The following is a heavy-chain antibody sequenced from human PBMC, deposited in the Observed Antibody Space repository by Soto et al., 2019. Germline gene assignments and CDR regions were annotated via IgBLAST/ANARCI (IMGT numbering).Heavy chain of an antibody. D-gene: IGHD1-20*01. CDR3: ARERRSRWYNRNYYYYYGMDV. CDR2: INAGNGNT. V-gene: IGHV1-3*01. CDR1: GYTFTSYA. Sequence: GASVKVSCKASGYTFTSYAMHWVRQAPGQRLEWMGWINAGNGNTKYSQKFQGRVTITRDTSASTAYMELSSLRSEDTAVYYCARERRSRWYNRNYYYYYGMDVWGQGTTVTVSS. J-gene: IGHJ6*02.